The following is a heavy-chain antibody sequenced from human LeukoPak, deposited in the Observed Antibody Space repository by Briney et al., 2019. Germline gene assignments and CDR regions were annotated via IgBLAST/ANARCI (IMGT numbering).Heavy chain of an antibody. CDR2: INAYHGNT. Sequence: ASVKVSCKASGYTFTNYGISWVRQAPGQGLEWMGWINAYHGNTNYAQKLQGRVTITRDTSASTAYMELSSLRSEDTAVYSCARGYCSSTSCQYYFDNWGQGTPVTVSS. D-gene: IGHD2-2*01. CDR3: ARGYCSSTSCQYYFDN. CDR1: GYTFTNYG. J-gene: IGHJ4*02. V-gene: IGHV1-18*01.